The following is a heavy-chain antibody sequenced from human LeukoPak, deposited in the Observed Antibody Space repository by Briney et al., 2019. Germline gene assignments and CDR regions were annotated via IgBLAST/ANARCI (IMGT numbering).Heavy chain of an antibody. CDR2: IGTAGDT. D-gene: IGHD3-16*01. Sequence: PGGSLRLSCAASGFTFSSYDTHWVRQATGKGLEWVSGIGTAGDTSYLGSVKGRFTISRENAKNSLYLQMNSLRVGDTAVYYCARGGPPYWYFDLWGRGTLVTVSS. CDR3: ARGGPPYWYFDL. V-gene: IGHV3-13*01. J-gene: IGHJ2*01. CDR1: GFTFSSYD.